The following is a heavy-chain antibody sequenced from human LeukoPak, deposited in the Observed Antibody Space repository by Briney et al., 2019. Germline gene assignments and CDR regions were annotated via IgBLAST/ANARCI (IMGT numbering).Heavy chain of an antibody. CDR3: ARDLVGYYYYGMDV. CDR1: GYTFTGYY. V-gene: IGHV1-2*04. D-gene: IGHD2-15*01. Sequence: GASVKVSCNASGYTFTGYYMHWVRQAPGQGLEWMGWINPNSGGTNYAQKFQGWVTMTRDTSISTAYMELSRLRSDDTAVYYCARDLVGYYYYGMDVWGQGTTVTVSS. CDR2: INPNSGGT. J-gene: IGHJ6*02.